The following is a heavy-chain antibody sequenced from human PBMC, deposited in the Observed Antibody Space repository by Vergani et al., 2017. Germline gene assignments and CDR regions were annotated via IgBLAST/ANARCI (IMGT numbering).Heavy chain of an antibody. D-gene: IGHD3-22*01. CDR2: ISSSSSYI. Sequence: EVQLVESGGGLVKPGGSLRLSCAASGFTFSSYSMNWVRQAPGKGLEWVSSISSSSSYIYYADSVKGRFTISRDNAKNSLYLQMNSLRAEDTAVYYCARDRPRTALGYYDRSGYPYYFDYWGQGTLVTVSS. J-gene: IGHJ4*02. V-gene: IGHV3-21*01. CDR1: GFTFSSYS. CDR3: ARDRPRTALGYYDRSGYPYYFDY.